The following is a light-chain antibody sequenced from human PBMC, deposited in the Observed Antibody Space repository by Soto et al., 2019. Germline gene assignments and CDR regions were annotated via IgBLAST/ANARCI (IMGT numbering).Light chain of an antibody. V-gene: IGKV1-9*01. CDR1: QGIGSF. CDR2: SAS. J-gene: IGKJ1*01. CDR3: QQFNSYPPT. Sequence: DIPLTQSPSFLSASLGDRVTITCRASQGIGSFLAWYQQKPGIAPRLLIYSASTLQSGVSLRFSGSGSGTEFTLTISSLQSEDFATYYCQQFNSYPPTFGQGTKVEIK.